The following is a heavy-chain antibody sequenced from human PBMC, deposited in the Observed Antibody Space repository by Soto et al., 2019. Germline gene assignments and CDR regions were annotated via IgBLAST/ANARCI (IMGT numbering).Heavy chain of an antibody. Sequence: PGGSLRLSCAASGFTFSSYAMHWVRQAPGKGLEWVAVISYDGSNKYYADSVKGRFTISRDNSKNTLYLQMNSLRAEDTAVYYCAKVFGAAADTDAFDIWGQGTMVTVSS. CDR2: ISYDGSNK. CDR1: GFTFSSYA. D-gene: IGHD6-13*01. V-gene: IGHV3-30-3*01. J-gene: IGHJ3*02. CDR3: AKVFGAAADTDAFDI.